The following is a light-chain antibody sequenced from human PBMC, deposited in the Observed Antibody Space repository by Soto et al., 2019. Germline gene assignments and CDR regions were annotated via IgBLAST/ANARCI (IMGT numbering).Light chain of an antibody. Sequence: QSALTQPASVSGSPGQSITISCTGTSSDVGGYNYVSWYQQHPGKAPKLMIYEVSNRPSGVSNRFSGSKSGNTASLTISGLQAEDEADYYRQSYDSSLSGYVFGTGTKLTVL. CDR1: SSDVGGYNY. J-gene: IGLJ1*01. CDR2: EVS. CDR3: QSYDSSLSGYV. V-gene: IGLV2-14*01.